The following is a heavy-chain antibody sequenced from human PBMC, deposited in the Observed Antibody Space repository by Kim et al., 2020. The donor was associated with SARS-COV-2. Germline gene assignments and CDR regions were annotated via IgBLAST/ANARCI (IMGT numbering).Heavy chain of an antibody. J-gene: IGHJ6*04. V-gene: IGHV4-31*03. D-gene: IGHD2-2*01. CDR2: IYYSGST. CDR1: GGSISSGGYY. CDR3: ARVVIVVVPAAPWRFDRDV. Sequence: SQTLSLTCTVSGGSISSGGYYWSWIRPHPGQGLEWIGYIYYSGSTYYNPSLKSRVTISVDTSKNQFSLKLGSVPAADTAVYYCARVVIVVVPAAPWRFDRDVWGKGTTVTVSS.